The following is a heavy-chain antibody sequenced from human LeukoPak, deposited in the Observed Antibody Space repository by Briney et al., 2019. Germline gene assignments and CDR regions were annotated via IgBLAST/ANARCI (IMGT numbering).Heavy chain of an antibody. CDR3: ATYRQVLLPFES. J-gene: IGHJ4*02. V-gene: IGHV3-23*01. D-gene: IGHD2-8*02. CDR2: ISGSGGST. CDR1: GFTFSSYG. Sequence: PGGSLRLSCAASGFTFSSYGMSWVRQAPGKGLEWVSAISGSGGSTYYADSVKDRFTISRDNSKSTLSLQMNSLRAEDTAIYYCATYRQVLLPFESWGQGTLVTVSS.